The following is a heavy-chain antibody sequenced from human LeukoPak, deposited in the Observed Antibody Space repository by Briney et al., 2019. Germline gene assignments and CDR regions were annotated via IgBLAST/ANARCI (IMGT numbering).Heavy chain of an antibody. CDR3: AGQKDPRPIDY. J-gene: IGHJ4*02. V-gene: IGHV1-2*02. CDR2: INPSSGGT. Sequence: ASVKVSCMASGYTFIAYYMHWVRQAPGQGLEWMGWINPSSGGTNYAQKFQGRVTMTRDTSINTAYMELSELRSDDPAVYYCAGQKDPRPIDYWGQGTLVTVSS. CDR1: GYTFIAYY.